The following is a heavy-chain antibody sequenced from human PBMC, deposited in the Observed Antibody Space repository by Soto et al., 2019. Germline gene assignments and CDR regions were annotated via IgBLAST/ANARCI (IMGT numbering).Heavy chain of an antibody. CDR1: GFTFTNYA. D-gene: IGHD3-10*01. CDR3: AKELAQGTTWYRGLDP. CDR2: ISGRGGTT. V-gene: IGHV3-23*01. Sequence: EVQLLESGGGLVQPGGSLRLSCAASGFTFTNYAMSWVRQAPGKGLEWVSAISGRGGTTYYADAVRVRFTISRDDSKNTLYLLMASLRACDTAVYYCAKELAQGTTWYRGLDPWCPGTLVTVSS. J-gene: IGHJ5*02.